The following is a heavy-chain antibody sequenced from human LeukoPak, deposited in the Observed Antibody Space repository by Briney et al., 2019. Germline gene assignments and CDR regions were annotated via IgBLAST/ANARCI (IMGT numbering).Heavy chain of an antibody. V-gene: IGHV3-53*01. CDR2: IYSGGST. D-gene: IGHD2/OR15-2a*01. Sequence: GGSLRLSCAVSGFIVSRNYMNWVRQAPGKGLEWVSIIYSGGSTHYADSVKGRFTISRENSKNTLYLQMNSLRAEDTAVYYCAKDSAKKYDDYWGQGTLVTVSS. J-gene: IGHJ4*02. CDR1: GFIVSRNY. CDR3: AKDSAKKYDDY.